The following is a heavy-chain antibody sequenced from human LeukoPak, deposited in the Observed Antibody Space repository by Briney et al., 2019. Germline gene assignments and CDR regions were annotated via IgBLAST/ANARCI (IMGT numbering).Heavy chain of an antibody. D-gene: IGHD6-13*01. Sequence: GGSLRLSCAASGFTFSNAWMSWVRQAPGKGLEWVGRIKSKADGGTTDYAAPVKGRFTISRDDSKNTLYLQMNSLKTEDTAVYYCTTDVAAALYYYGMDVWGQGTTVTVSS. CDR2: IKSKADGGTT. CDR1: GFTFSNAW. CDR3: TTDVAAALYYYGMDV. J-gene: IGHJ6*02. V-gene: IGHV3-15*01.